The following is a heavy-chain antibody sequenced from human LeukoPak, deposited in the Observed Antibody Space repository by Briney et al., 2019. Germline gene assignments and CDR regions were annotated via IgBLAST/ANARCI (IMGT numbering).Heavy chain of an antibody. CDR2: INPSDGTT. J-gene: IGHJ4*02. CDR1: GYTFTNYF. V-gene: IGHV1-46*01. Sequence: ASVKVSCKTSGYTFTNYFVHWVRHAPGQGPEWMGLINPSDGTTAYTQSFQGRITMTTDTSTTTVYMELIRPRADDTAVYFCLREEVGGHFDYWGQGALVTVSS. D-gene: IGHD3-16*01. CDR3: LREEVGGHFDY.